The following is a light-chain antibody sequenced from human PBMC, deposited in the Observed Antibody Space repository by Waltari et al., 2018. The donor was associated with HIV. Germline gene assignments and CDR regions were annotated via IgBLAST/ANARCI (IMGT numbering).Light chain of an antibody. CDR3: AAWDDSLSGSYV. CDR1: SSNIGNNA. V-gene: IGLV1-47*01. CDR2: GNG. Sequence: QSVLTQPPSASGTPGRRVTISCSVRSSNIGNNAVYWSQELPGTAPKLLIFGNGQRPSGVPDRFSGSKSGTSASLAISGLRSEDEADYYCAAWDDSLSGSYVFGTGTKVTVL. J-gene: IGLJ1*01.